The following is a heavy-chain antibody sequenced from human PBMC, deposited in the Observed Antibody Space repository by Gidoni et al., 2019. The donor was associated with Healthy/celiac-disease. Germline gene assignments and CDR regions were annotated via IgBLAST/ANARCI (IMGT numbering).Heavy chain of an antibody. CDR2: LYYSGST. CDR3: ARQAYYYDILTGYYIGYFQH. CDR1: GGSISSSSYY. J-gene: IGHJ1*01. V-gene: IGHV4-39*01. D-gene: IGHD3-9*01. Sequence: QLQLQESGPGLVKPSETLSLTCTVSGGSISSSSYYWGWIGQPPGKGLELIGSLYYSGSTYYNPSLKSRVTISVDTSKNQFSLKLSSVTAADTAVYYCARQAYYYDILTGYYIGYFQHWGQGTLVTVSS.